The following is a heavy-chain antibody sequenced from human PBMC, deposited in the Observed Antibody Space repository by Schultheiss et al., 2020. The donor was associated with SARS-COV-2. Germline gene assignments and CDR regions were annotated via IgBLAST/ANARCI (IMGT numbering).Heavy chain of an antibody. CDR3: ARSYSDFWSAYGMDV. J-gene: IGHJ6*02. CDR2: IIPIFGTA. CDR1: GGTFSSYA. Sequence: SVKVSCKASGGTFSSYAFSWVRQAPGQGLEWMGGIIPIFGTANYAQKFQGRVTITADESTSTAYMELSSLRSEDTAVYYCARSYSDFWSAYGMDVWGQGTTVTVSS. V-gene: IGHV1-69*13. D-gene: IGHD3-3*01.